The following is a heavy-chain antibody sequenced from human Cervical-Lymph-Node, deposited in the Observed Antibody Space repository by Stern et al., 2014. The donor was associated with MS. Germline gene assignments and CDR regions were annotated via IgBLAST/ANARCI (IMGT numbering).Heavy chain of an antibody. V-gene: IGHV3-11*06. CDR2: ISRSSSYT. CDR1: GFTFSDYY. CDR3: AREGVDTAMVTGIDY. Sequence: VHLVESGGGLVKPGGSLRLSCAASGFTFSDYYMSWIRQAPGKGLEWVSYISRSSSYTNYADSVKGRFTISRDNAKNSLYLQMNSLRAEDTAVYYCAREGVDTAMVTGIDYWGQGTLVTVSS. J-gene: IGHJ4*02. D-gene: IGHD5-18*01.